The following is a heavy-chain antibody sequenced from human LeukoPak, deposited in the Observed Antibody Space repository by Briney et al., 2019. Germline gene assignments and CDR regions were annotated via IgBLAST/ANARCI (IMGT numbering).Heavy chain of an antibody. J-gene: IGHJ3*02. CDR1: GGSISSGGYY. D-gene: IGHD4-17*01. CDR3: ARVHVNTVTTPAGAFDI. Sequence: PSETLSLTCTVSGGSISSGGYYWSWIRQHPGKGLEWIGYIYYSGSTYYNPSLKSRVTISVDTSKNQFSLKLSSVTAADTAVYYCARVHVNTVTTPAGAFDIWGQGTMVTVSS. CDR2: IYYSGST. V-gene: IGHV4-31*03.